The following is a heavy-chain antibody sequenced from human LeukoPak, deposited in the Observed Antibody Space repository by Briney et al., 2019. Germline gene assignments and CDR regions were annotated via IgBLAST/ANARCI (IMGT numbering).Heavy chain of an antibody. CDR3: AKYVSTGWFDP. CDR1: GGSIRSYY. CDR2: IYYSGST. D-gene: IGHD5/OR15-5a*01. V-gene: IGHV4-59*08. J-gene: IGHJ5*02. Sequence: SETLSLTCTVSGGSIRSYYWSWIRQPPGKGLEWIGYIYYSGSTNYNPSLKSRVTISVDTSENQFSLKLSSVTAADTVVYYCAKYVSTGWFDPWGQGTLVTVSS.